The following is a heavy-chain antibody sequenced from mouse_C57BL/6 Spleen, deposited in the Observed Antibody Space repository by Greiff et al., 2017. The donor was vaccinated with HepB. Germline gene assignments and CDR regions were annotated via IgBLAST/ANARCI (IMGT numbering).Heavy chain of an antibody. CDR2: IYPGDGDT. CDR3: ARSSYYGSSYDWYFDV. D-gene: IGHD1-1*01. J-gene: IGHJ1*03. CDR1: GYAFSSSW. V-gene: IGHV1-82*01. Sequence: QVQLQQSGPELVKPGASVKISCKASGYAFSSSWMNWVKQRPGKGLEWIGRIYPGDGDTNYNGKFKGKATLTADKSSSTAYMQLSSLTSADSAVYFCARSSYYGSSYDWYFDVWGTGTTVTVSS.